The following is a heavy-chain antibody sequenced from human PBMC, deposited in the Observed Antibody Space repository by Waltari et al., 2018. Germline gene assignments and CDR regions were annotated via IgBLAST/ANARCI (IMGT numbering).Heavy chain of an antibody. D-gene: IGHD4-17*01. CDR1: GGSISSGSYY. J-gene: IGHJ2*01. CDR2: IYTSGST. Sequence: QVQLQESGPGLVKPSQTLSLTCTVSGGSISSGSYYWSWIRQPAGKGLEWIGYIYTSGSTNYNPSLKSRVTISVDTSKNQFSLKLSSVTAADTAVYYCARGIIYGDYVYWYFDLWGRGTLVTVSS. V-gene: IGHV4-61*09. CDR3: ARGIIYGDYVYWYFDL.